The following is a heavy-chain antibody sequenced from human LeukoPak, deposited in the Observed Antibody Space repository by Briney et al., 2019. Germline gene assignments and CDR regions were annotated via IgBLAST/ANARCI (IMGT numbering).Heavy chain of an antibody. CDR1: GFTFSDYY. D-gene: IGHD6-19*01. J-gene: IGHJ5*02. Sequence: GGSLRLSCAASGFTFSDYYMSWIRQAPGKGLEWVSYISSSGSTIYYADSVKGRFTISRDNAKNSLYLQMNSLRAEDTALYYCAKYSSGWCYGEPGGNWFDPWGQGTLVTVSS. CDR3: AKYSSGWCYGEPGGNWFDP. CDR2: ISSSGSTI. V-gene: IGHV3-11*01.